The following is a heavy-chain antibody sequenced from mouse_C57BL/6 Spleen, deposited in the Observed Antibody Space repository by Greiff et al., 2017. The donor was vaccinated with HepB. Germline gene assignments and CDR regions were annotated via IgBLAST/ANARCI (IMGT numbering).Heavy chain of an antibody. D-gene: IGHD3-2*02. CDR3: ARDQATEYYAMDD. Sequence: VQLQESGAELVKPGASVKMSCKASGYTFTSYWITWVKQRPGQGLEWIGDIYPGSGSTNYNEKFKSKATLTVDTSSSTAYMQLSSLTSEDSAVYYCARDQATEYYAMDDWGQGISVTAAS. CDR1: GYTFTSYW. V-gene: IGHV1-55*01. J-gene: IGHJ4*01. CDR2: IYPGSGST.